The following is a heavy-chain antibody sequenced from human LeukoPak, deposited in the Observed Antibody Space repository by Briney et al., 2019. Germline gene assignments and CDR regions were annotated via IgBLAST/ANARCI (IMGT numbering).Heavy chain of an antibody. Sequence: GASVKVSCKASRGTFSSYAISWVRQAPGQGLEWMGRIIPIFGIANYAQKFQGRVTITADKSTSTAYMELSSLRSEDTAVYYCARLNRYDSSGYSYYYYGMDVWGQGTTVTVSS. D-gene: IGHD3-22*01. V-gene: IGHV1-69*04. CDR2: IIPIFGIA. CDR1: RGTFSSYA. CDR3: ARLNRYDSSGYSYYYYGMDV. J-gene: IGHJ6*02.